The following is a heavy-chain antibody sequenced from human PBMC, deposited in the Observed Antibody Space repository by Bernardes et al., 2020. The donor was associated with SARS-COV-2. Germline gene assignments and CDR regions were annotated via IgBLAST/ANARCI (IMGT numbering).Heavy chain of an antibody. CDR1: GGTITIYY. CDR2: VYYTGST. D-gene: IGHD2-15*01. CDR3: LRGGQISDV. V-gene: IGHV4-59*01. Sequence: SETLWLTCTVSGGTITIYYWSWIRRPPGKGLEWIGYVYYTGSTNYNPSPKSRVTMSVDTSKSQFSLKLSSVTAADTAVYYCLRGGQISDVWGQGTTVTVSS. J-gene: IGHJ6*02.